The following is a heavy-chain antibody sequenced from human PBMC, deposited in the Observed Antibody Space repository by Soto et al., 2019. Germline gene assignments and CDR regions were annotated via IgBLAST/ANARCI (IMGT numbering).Heavy chain of an antibody. CDR2: IWYDGSNK. Sequence: QVQLVESGGGVVQPGRSLRLSCAASGFTFSSYGMHWVRQAPGKGLEWVAVIWYDGSNKYYADSVKGRFTISRDNSKNTLYLQMNSLRAADTAVYFCAKVRGGSGSGTSVYYYGMDVWGQGTTVTVSS. J-gene: IGHJ6*02. V-gene: IGHV3-33*06. D-gene: IGHD3-10*01. CDR3: AKVRGGSGSGTSVYYYGMDV. CDR1: GFTFSSYG.